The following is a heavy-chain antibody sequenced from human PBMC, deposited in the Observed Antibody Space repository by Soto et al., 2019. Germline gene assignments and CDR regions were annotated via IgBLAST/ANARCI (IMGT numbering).Heavy chain of an antibody. CDR2: IWYDGSNK. D-gene: IGHD1-7*01. CDR1: GFTFSSYC. CDR3: ARARARGITGTPYGMDV. J-gene: IGHJ6*02. V-gene: IGHV3-33*01. Sequence: PGGSLILSCAASGFTFSSYCRHWVRQAPGKGLEWVAVIWYDGSNKYYADSVKGRFTISRDNSKNTLYLQMNSLRAEDTAVYYCARARARGITGTPYGMDVRGQGTTVTVSS.